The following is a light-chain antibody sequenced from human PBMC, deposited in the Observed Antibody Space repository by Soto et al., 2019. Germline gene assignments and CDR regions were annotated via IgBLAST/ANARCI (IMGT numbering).Light chain of an antibody. V-gene: IGLV3-21*02. Sequence: SYELTQPPSVSVAPGQTARITCEGHNIGSKSVHWYQLRPVQAPEVVLYDDTDRPSGIPERFSGANSGDTATLTITRVEAGDGADYYCQVRDSSNDYLVFGGGTKLTVL. CDR3: QVRDSSNDYLV. CDR1: NIGSKS. CDR2: DDT. J-gene: IGLJ3*02.